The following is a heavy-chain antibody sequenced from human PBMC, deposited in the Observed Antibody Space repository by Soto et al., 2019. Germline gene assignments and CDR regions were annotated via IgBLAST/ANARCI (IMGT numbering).Heavy chain of an antibody. CDR1: GFTFNSYA. J-gene: IGHJ4*02. CDR3: AMDIERIRGPHHNSFGPGH. CDR2: ISFNGIDT. V-gene: IGHV3-30*04. Sequence: QVQLVESGGGVVQPGGSLTLSCAASGFTFNSYAIHWVRQAPGQGLEWVAVISFNGIDTYYADSVKGRVTISRDNSRNTVFLQMTSLRTEDTAVFYCAMDIERIRGPHHNSFGPGHWGQGTLVTVSS. D-gene: IGHD2-2*03.